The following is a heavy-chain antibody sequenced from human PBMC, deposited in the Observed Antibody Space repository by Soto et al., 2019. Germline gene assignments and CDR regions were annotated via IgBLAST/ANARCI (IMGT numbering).Heavy chain of an antibody. V-gene: IGHV1-18*01. CDR1: GYTFTTND. CDR3: ARIEGRHVDHYGVDV. Sequence: ASVKVSCKASGYTFTTNDVTWVRQAPGQGLEWMGWINVYTGNTNYAQKLQGRVTMTTDTSTSTAYMELRSLTSDDTAVYYCARIEGRHVDHYGVDVWGQGTTVTSP. D-gene: IGHD6-6*01. J-gene: IGHJ6*02. CDR2: INVYTGNT.